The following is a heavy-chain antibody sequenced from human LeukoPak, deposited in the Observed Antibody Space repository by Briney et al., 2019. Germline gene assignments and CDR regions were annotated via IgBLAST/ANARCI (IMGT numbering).Heavy chain of an antibody. CDR3: ARGQYYYGSGSYYRQSYYYYGMDV. CDR2: INHSGST. D-gene: IGHD3-10*01. V-gene: IGHV4-34*01. Sequence: GSLRLSCAASGFTFSSYSMNWVRQAPGKGLEWIGEINHSGSTNYNPSLKSRVTISVDTSKNQFSLKLSSVTAADTAVYYCARGQYYYGSGSYYRQSYYYYGMDVWDQGTTVTVSS. J-gene: IGHJ6*02. CDR1: GFTFSSYS.